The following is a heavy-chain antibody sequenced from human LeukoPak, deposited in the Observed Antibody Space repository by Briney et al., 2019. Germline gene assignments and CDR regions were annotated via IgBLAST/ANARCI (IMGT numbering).Heavy chain of an antibody. V-gene: IGHV4-39*07. J-gene: IGHJ6*03. CDR1: GGSISSSSYY. CDR3: ARVNVARFWSGYDDYYYMDV. D-gene: IGHD3-3*01. Sequence: SETLSLTCTVSGGSISSSSYYWGWIRQPPGKGLEWIGSIYYSGSTYYNPSLKSRVTISVDTSKTQFSPKLSSVTAADTAVYYCARVNVARFWSGYDDYYYMDVWGKGTTVTVSS. CDR2: IYYSGST.